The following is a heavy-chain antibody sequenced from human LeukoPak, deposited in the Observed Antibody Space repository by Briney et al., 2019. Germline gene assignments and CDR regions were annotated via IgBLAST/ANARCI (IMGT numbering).Heavy chain of an antibody. CDR1: GYTFTSYD. V-gene: IGHV1-8*01. D-gene: IGHD3-16*01. CDR2: MNPNSGNT. Sequence: ASVKVSCKASGYTFTSYDINWVRQATGQGLEWMGWMNPNSGNTGYAQKFQGRVTMTRDTSISTAYMELSSLRSEDTAVYYCARGFRSATRGGYWGQGTLVTVSS. J-gene: IGHJ4*02. CDR3: ARGFRSATRGGY.